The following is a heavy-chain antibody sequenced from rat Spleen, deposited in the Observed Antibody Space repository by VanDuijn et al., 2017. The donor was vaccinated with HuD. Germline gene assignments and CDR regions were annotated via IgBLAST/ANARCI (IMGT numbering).Heavy chain of an antibody. CDR3: ARDGLYNNYGWFAY. Sequence: EVQLVESGGGLVQPGRSMKLSCAASGFTFSNYGMAWVRQTPTKGLEWVASISPSGDNTYHRDSVKGRITISGDNAKSTLYLQMDSLRSEDTASYYCARDGLYNNYGWFAYWGQCTLVTVSS. CDR2: ISPSGDNT. V-gene: IGHV5-25*01. J-gene: IGHJ3*01. CDR1: GFTFSNYG. D-gene: IGHD1-10*01.